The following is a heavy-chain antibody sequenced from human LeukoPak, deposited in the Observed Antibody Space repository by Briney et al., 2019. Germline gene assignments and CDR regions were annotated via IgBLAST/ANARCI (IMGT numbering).Heavy chain of an antibody. CDR2: IRSKAYGGTT. J-gene: IGHJ5*02. D-gene: IGHD2-2*01. CDR3: TRDRFCSSTSCYGWFDP. V-gene: IGHV3-49*03. CDR1: GFTFGDYA. Sequence: GGSLRLSCTASGFTFGDYAMSWFRQAPGKGLEWVGFIRSKAYGGTTEYAASVKGRFTISRDDSKSIAYLQMNSLKTEDTAVYYCTRDRFCSSTSCYGWFDPWGQGTLVTVSS.